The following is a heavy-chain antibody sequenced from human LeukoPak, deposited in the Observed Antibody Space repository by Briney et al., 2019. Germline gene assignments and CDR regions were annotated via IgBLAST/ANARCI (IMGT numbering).Heavy chain of an antibody. CDR1: GYTFISYG. CDR3: ARADSGHFEY. J-gene: IGHJ4*02. Sequence: ASMKVSCKASGYTFISYGITWVRQAPGQGLEWMGWISAHNGDTNYAQKFQGRVTMTTDTSTSTIYMELRSLRSEDTAVYYCARADSGHFEYWGQGTLVTVSS. D-gene: IGHD2-15*01. CDR2: ISAHNGDT. V-gene: IGHV1-18*01.